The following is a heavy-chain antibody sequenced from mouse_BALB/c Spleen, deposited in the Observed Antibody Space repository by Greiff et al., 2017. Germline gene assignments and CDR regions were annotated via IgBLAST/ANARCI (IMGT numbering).Heavy chain of an antibody. CDR3: ARGESSSCVAWFAY. Sequence: VQLQQPGPELVKPGASVKMSCKASGYTFTSYVMHWVKQKPGQGLEWIGYINPYNDGTKYNEKFKGKATLTSDKSSSTAYMELSSLTSEDSAVYYCARGESSSCVAWFAYWGQGTLVTVSA. V-gene: IGHV1-14*01. CDR1: GYTFTSYV. D-gene: IGHD3-1*01. CDR2: INPYNDGT. J-gene: IGHJ3*01.